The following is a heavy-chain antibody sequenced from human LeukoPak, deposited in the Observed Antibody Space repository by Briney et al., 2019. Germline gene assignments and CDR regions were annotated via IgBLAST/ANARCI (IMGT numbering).Heavy chain of an antibody. CDR2: IYYSGST. CDR1: GGSISSYY. J-gene: IGHJ5*02. Sequence: PSETLSLTCTVSGGSISSYYWSWIRQPPGKGLEWIGYIYYSGSTNYNPSLKSRVTISVDTSKNQFSLKLSSVTAADTAVYYCARDIVVVPENWFDPWGQGTLVTVSS. D-gene: IGHD2-2*01. V-gene: IGHV4-59*01. CDR3: ARDIVVVPENWFDP.